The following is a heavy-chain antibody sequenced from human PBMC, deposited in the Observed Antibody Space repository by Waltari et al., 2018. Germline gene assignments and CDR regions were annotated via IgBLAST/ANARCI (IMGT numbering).Heavy chain of an antibody. Sequence: QVQLVQSGAEVKKPGASVKVSCKVSGYTLTELSMHWVRQAPGKGIEWMGGFDPEDGETIYAQKFQGRVTMTEDTSTDTAYMELSSLRSEDTAVYYCATETRDYSNGGDYYYYGMDVWGQGTTVTVSS. D-gene: IGHD4-4*01. CDR2: FDPEDGET. CDR1: GYTLTELS. CDR3: ATETRDYSNGGDYYYYGMDV. V-gene: IGHV1-24*01. J-gene: IGHJ6*02.